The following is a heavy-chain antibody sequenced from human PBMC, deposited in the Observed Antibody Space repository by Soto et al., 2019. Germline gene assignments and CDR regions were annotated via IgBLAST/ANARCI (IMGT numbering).Heavy chain of an antibody. CDR1: GFSLSSYG. Sequence: QVQLVESGGGVVQPGRSLRLSCAASGFSLSSYGMHWVRQAPGKGLEWVADSSFDGSDAHYADSVKGRFTISRDSSTLYLQMNRLRGDATAPYFCVRELGFSSTWPAYWGQGTLVTVSS. V-gene: IGHV3-30*19. D-gene: IGHD2-2*01. CDR2: SSFDGSDA. CDR3: VRELGFSSTWPAY. J-gene: IGHJ4*02.